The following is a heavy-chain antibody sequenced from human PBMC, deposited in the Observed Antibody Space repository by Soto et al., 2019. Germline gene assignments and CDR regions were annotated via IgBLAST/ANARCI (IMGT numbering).Heavy chain of an antibody. Sequence: QVQLVQSGAEVRKPGASVTVSCRSSGDSFNDYYIHWVRQAPGQGLEWMGWINPNSGVTKYAQKYQGWVSMTRDTSISTVYRQLSRLRSDDTAVYYGARESGGATATLDYYYFYMDVWGTGTTVTVSS. CDR1: GDSFNDYY. CDR2: INPNSGVT. CDR3: ARESGGATATLDYYYFYMDV. D-gene: IGHD2-15*01. V-gene: IGHV1-2*04. J-gene: IGHJ6*03.